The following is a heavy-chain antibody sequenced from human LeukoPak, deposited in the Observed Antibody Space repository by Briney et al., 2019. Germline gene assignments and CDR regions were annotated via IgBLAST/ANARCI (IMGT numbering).Heavy chain of an antibody. V-gene: IGHV3-53*01. Sequence: GGSLRLSCAASGFTFSSYVVSWVRQAPGKGLGWVSVIYSGGSTYYADSVKGRFTISRDNSKNTLYLQMNSLRAEDTAVYYCARSYYYDSSDDAFDIWGQGTMVTVSS. CDR1: GFTFSSYV. CDR3: ARSYYYDSSDDAFDI. D-gene: IGHD3-22*01. J-gene: IGHJ3*02. CDR2: IYSGGST.